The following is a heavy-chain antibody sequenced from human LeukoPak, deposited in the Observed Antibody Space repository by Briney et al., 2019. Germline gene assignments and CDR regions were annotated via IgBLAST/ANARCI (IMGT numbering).Heavy chain of an antibody. CDR1: GFTFSSYA. Sequence: GGSLRLSCAASGFTFSSYAMTWVRQAPGKGLEWVSSISSSSSYIYYADSVKGRFTISRDNAKNSLYLQMNSLRAEDTAVYYCARDLYSSSIYYYYYYYMDVWGKGTTVTVSS. CDR2: ISSSSSYI. CDR3: ARDLYSSSIYYYYYYYMDV. V-gene: IGHV3-21*01. D-gene: IGHD6-6*01. J-gene: IGHJ6*03.